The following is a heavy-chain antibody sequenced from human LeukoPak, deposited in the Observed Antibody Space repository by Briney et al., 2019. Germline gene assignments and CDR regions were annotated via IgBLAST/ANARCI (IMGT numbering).Heavy chain of an antibody. D-gene: IGHD3-22*01. CDR3: ARPRVTRSGYYLDY. V-gene: IGHV1-69*04. Sequence: ASVKVSCKASGGTFSSYAISWVRQAPGQGLEWMGRIIPILGIANYAQKFQGRVTITADKSTSTAYMELSSLRSEDTAVYYCARPRVTRSGYYLDYWGQGTLVTVSS. J-gene: IGHJ4*02. CDR1: GGTFSSYA. CDR2: IIPILGIA.